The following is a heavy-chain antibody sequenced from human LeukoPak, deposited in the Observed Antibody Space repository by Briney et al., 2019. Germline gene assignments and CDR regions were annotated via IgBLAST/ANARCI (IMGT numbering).Heavy chain of an antibody. CDR3: ARLSQTPDYYTLGGYYYLGY. J-gene: IGHJ4*02. CDR2: MNPNTGRT. CDR1: RYTFTSYD. V-gene: IGHV1-8*01. Sequence: ASVTVSCKASRYTFTSYDINWVREAAGQGLAWMGWMNPNTGRTGYAQKFQGRITMTRDTSINTAYMELTNLRSEDTAIYYCARLSQTPDYYTLGGYYYLGYWGQGTPVTVSS. D-gene: IGHD3-10*01.